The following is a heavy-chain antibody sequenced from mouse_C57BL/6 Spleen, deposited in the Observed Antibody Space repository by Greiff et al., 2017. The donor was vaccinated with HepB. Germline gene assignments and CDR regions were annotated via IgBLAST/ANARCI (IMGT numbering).Heavy chain of an antibody. V-gene: IGHV14-2*01. J-gene: IGHJ4*01. Sequence: EVQLQQSGAELVKPGASVKLSCTASGFNIKDYYLHWVKQRTEQGLAWIGRIDPEDGETKYATKFQSKATITADTSSNTAYLQLSSLTSEDTAVYYCAREGSDYAMDYWGQGTSVTVSS. CDR3: AREGSDYAMDY. CDR2: IDPEDGET. CDR1: GFNIKDYY.